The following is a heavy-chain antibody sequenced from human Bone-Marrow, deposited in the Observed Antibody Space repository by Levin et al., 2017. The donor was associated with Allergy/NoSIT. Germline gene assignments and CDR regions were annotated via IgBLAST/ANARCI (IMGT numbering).Heavy chain of an antibody. Sequence: KVSCRGSGYIFSSYWIGWVRQKPGKGLEWMGIFDPDDSDTKYSPSFEGQVTVSVDKSINTAYLQWSSLKASDTATYFCARQPGITETGAVMDYWGRGTLVTVSS. D-gene: IGHD2-8*02. V-gene: IGHV5-51*01. CDR3: ARQPGITETGAVMDY. CDR1: GYIFSSYW. J-gene: IGHJ4*02. CDR2: FDPDDSDT.